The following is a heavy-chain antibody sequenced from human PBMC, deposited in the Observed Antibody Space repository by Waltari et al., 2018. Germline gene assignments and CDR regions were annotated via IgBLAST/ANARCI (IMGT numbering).Heavy chain of an antibody. J-gene: IGHJ4*02. CDR1: GFTFSSYV. D-gene: IGHD1-26*01. CDR3: AKDQSPWEWELPGPFDY. CDR2: IRYDGSNK. V-gene: IGHV3-30*02. Sequence: QVQLVESGGGVVQPGGSLRLSCSASGFTFSSYVMHWVRQAPGKGLEWVAFIRYDGSNKYYADSVKGRFTISRDNSKNTLYLQMNSLRAEDTAVYYCAKDQSPWEWELPGPFDYWGQGTLVTVSS.